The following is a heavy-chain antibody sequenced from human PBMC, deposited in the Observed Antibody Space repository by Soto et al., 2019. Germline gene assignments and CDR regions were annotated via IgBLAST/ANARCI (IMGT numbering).Heavy chain of an antibody. CDR1: GYTFTSYA. D-gene: IGHD6-19*01. Sequence: GASVKVSCKASGYTFTSYAMHWVRQAPGQGLEWMGWISAYNGNTNYAQKLQGRVTMTTDTSTSTAYMELRSLRSDDTAVYYCARVRPGIAVAGTYDYWGQGTLVTVSS. J-gene: IGHJ4*02. CDR2: ISAYNGNT. CDR3: ARVRPGIAVAGTYDY. V-gene: IGHV1-18*01.